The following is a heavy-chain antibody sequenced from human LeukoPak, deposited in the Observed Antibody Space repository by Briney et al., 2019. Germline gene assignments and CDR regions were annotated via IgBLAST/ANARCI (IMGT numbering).Heavy chain of an antibody. D-gene: IGHD3-22*01. CDR3: AKGYESSGYFPVDF. J-gene: IGHJ4*02. CDR1: GFTFSDYA. Sequence: GGSLRLSCAASGFTFSDYAMTWVRQAPGKGLEWVSTISSSGGSAHSADSVKGRFTISRDNSKNTLYLQMNSLRAEDTAVYYCAKGYESSGYFPVDFWGQGTLVTVSS. V-gene: IGHV3-23*01. CDR2: ISSSGGSA.